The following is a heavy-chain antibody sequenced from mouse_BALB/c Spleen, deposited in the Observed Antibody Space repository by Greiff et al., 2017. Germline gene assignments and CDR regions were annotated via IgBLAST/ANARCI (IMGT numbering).Heavy chain of an antibody. J-gene: IGHJ1*01. Sequence: EVMLVESGGGLVKPGGSLKLSCAASGFTFSDYYMYWVRQTPEKRLEWVATISDGGSYTYYPDSVKGRFTISRDNAKNNLYLQMSSLKSEDTAMYYCARDGGYYGNPDWYFDVWGAGTTVTVSS. D-gene: IGHD2-1*01. CDR2: ISDGGSYT. CDR1: GFTFSDYY. CDR3: ARDGGYYGNPDWYFDV. V-gene: IGHV5-4*02.